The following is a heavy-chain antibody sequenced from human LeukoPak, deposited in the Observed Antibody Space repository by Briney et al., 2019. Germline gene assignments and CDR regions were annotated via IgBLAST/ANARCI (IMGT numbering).Heavy chain of an antibody. Sequence: GRSLRLPCAASGFTFSSYAMHWVRQAPGKGLEWVAVISYDGSNKYYADSVKGRFTISRDNSKNTLYLQMNSLRAEDTAVYYCARETLTFSGWYYFDYWGQGTLVTVSS. D-gene: IGHD6-19*01. CDR2: ISYDGSNK. V-gene: IGHV3-30-3*01. CDR1: GFTFSSYA. J-gene: IGHJ4*02. CDR3: ARETLTFSGWYYFDY.